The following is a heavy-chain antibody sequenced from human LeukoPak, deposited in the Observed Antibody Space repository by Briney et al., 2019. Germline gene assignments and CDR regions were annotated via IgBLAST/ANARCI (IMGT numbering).Heavy chain of an antibody. CDR2: IYYSENT. D-gene: IGHD3-22*01. CDR3: AGGNFYDSSGHPYHFHY. V-gene: IGHV4-59*01. CDR1: GVSIISYY. J-gene: IGHJ4*02. Sequence: PSETLSLTCTVSGVSIISYYWSWIRQPPGKGLEWIGYIYYSENTNYNSSLKSRVTISEDTSKNQFSLNLTSVTAADTAVYYCAGGNFYDSSGHPYHFHYWGQGTLVTVPS.